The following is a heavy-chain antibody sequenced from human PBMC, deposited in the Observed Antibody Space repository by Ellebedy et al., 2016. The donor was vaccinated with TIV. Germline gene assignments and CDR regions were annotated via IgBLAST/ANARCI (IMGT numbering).Heavy chain of an antibody. J-gene: IGHJ4*02. CDR3: AGVYSPGWYVFDH. D-gene: IGHD6-19*01. V-gene: IGHV4-61*01. Sequence: MPGGSLRLSCSVSGGSVSTGTYYWSWIRQSPGKGLEWIGYIYYSGGTHYNPSLKSRVTISGDTSKNQFSLKLSSVSAADTAVYYCAGVYSPGWYVFDHWGQGSLVTVSS. CDR1: GGSVSTGTYY. CDR2: IYYSGGT.